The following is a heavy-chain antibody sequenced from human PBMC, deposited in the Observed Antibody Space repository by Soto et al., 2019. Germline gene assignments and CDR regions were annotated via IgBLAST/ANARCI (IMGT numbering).Heavy chain of an antibody. V-gene: IGHV3-23*01. CDR3: AKDLRSTMIVVVTPGGRGIDY. CDR2: ISGSGGST. D-gene: IGHD3-22*01. CDR1: GFTFSSYA. Sequence: GGSLRLSCAASGFTFSSYAMSWVRQAPGKGLEWVSAISGSGGSTYYADSVKGRFTISRDNSKNTLYLQMNSLRAEDTAVYYCAKDLRSTMIVVVTPGGRGIDYWGQGTLVTVSS. J-gene: IGHJ4*02.